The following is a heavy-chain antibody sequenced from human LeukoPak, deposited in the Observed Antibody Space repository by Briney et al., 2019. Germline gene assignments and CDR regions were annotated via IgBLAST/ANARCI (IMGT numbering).Heavy chain of an antibody. D-gene: IGHD2-2*01. Sequence: SESLSLTCAVYGGSFSGDYWSWIRQPPGKGLEWIGEINHSGRTNYKPSLKSRVTISVDTSKNQFSLKLNSVTAADTAVYYCARLKCSSTSCFYYYYMDVWGKGTTVTISS. CDR1: GGSFSGDY. V-gene: IGHV4-34*01. J-gene: IGHJ6*03. CDR2: INHSGRT. CDR3: ARLKCSSTSCFYYYYMDV.